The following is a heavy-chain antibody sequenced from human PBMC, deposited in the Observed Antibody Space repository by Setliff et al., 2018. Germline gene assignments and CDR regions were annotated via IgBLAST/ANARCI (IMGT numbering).Heavy chain of an antibody. CDR1: GFSLSTSGMC. V-gene: IGHV2-70*11. D-gene: IGHD3-10*01. J-gene: IGHJ4*02. CDR2: IDWDDDK. Sequence: SGPTLVNPTQTLTPTCTFSGFSLSTSGMCVSWIRQPPGKALEWLARIDWDDDKYYSTSLKTRLTISKDTSKNQVVLTMTNMDPVDTATYYCARMRSRNYGSGSYWLDYWGQGTLVTVSS. CDR3: ARMRSRNYGSGSYWLDY.